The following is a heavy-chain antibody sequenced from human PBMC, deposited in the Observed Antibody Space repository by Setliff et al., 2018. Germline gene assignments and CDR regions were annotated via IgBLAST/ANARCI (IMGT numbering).Heavy chain of an antibody. Sequence: PSETLSLTCNVSGGSVSSTSHYWGWIRQPPGKGVEWIGSVYYSGYTYYNPSLQSRVTISVDMSKNQFSMKLTSVTAADTAVYYCVRESRSTWYRRDFWGQGTLVTVSS. V-gene: IGHV4-39*07. D-gene: IGHD6-13*01. CDR1: GGSVSSTSHY. CDR2: VYYSGYT. CDR3: VRESRSTWYRRDF. J-gene: IGHJ4*02.